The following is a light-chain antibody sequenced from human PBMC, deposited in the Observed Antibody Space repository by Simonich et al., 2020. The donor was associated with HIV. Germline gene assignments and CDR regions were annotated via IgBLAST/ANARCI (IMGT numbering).Light chain of an antibody. CDR2: DVS. CDR3: CSYAGTYTLV. V-gene: IGLV2-11*01. J-gene: IGLJ3*02. CDR1: SSDVGGYNY. Sequence: QSALTQPASVSGSPGQSITISCTGTSSDVGGYNYISWYQQHPGKAPKLIIYDVSKRPSGVPDRFSGSKSGNTASLTISGLQAEDEADYYCCSYAGTYTLVFGGGTKLTVL.